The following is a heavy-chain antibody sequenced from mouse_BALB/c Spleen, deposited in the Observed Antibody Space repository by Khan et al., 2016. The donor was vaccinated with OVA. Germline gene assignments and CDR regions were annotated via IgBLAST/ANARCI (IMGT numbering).Heavy chain of an antibody. D-gene: IGHD1-1*01. CDR2: ISSGGDNI. V-gene: IGHV5-9-3*01. CDR3: ARHNYGPFAY. Sequence: EVELVESGGDLVKPGGSLKVSCSASGFTFSTIAMSWVRQTPEKRLEWVATISSGGDNIYYPDSVKGRFTISRDNAKNTLNLQMSSLRSEDTAMYYCARHNYGPFAYWGQGTLVTVSA. J-gene: IGHJ3*01. CDR1: GFTFSTIA.